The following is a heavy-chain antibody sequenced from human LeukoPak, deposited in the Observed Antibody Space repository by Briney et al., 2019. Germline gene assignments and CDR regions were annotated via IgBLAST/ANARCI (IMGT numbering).Heavy chain of an antibody. CDR3: ARRSQLWSRATDY. CDR1: GGSFSGYY. D-gene: IGHD5-18*01. CDR2: INHSGST. J-gene: IGHJ4*02. V-gene: IGHV4-34*01. Sequence: SETLSLTCAVYGGSFSGYYWSWIRQPPGKGLEWIGEINHSGSTNYNPSLKSRVTISVDTSKNQFSLKLSSVTAADTAVYYCARRSQLWSRATDYWGQGTLATVSS.